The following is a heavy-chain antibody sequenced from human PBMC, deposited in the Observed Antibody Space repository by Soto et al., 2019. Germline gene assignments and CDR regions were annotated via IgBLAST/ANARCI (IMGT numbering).Heavy chain of an antibody. CDR2: ISGSGGRT. V-gene: IGHV3-23*01. CDR1: GFTFSSYA. CDR3: ATDKGGTADDTNVQY. D-gene: IGHD1-1*01. Sequence: EVQLLESGGGLVQPGGSLRLSCAASGFTFSSYAMSWVRQAPGKELQWVSTISGSGGRTYYADSVKGRFTISRDNSKNTLFRQTNSLRAEATAVYNCATDKGGTADDTNVQYCGQGTLV. J-gene: IGHJ4*02.